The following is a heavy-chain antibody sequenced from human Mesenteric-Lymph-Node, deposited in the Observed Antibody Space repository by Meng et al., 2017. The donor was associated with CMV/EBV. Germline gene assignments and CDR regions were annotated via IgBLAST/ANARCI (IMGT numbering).Heavy chain of an antibody. CDR2: IVVGSGDT. CDR3: VRVPGPTVYYYGMDV. Sequence: SVKVSCKASGFTFTTSVVQWVRQARGQRLEWVGWIVVGSGDTNIAQKFQERVTITRDLSTNTVYMELSSLKSEDTAVYYCVRVPGPTVYYYGMDVWGQGTTVTVSS. D-gene: IGHD1-1*01. V-gene: IGHV1-58*01. CDR1: GFTFTTSV. J-gene: IGHJ6*02.